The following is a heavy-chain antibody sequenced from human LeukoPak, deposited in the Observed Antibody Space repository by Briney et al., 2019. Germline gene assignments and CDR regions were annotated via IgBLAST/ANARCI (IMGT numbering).Heavy chain of an antibody. CDR1: GFIVSSNN. J-gene: IGHJ4*02. Sequence: PGGSLRLSCAVSGFIVSSNNMSWVRQAPGKGLDWVSLIYGGDNTKYADSVKGRFTISRDNSKNTLYLQMNSLRAEDTAVYYCARTLIKYSVSSCYFDYWGQGTLVTVSS. CDR3: ARTLIKYSVSSCYFDY. CDR2: IYGGDNT. V-gene: IGHV3-53*05. D-gene: IGHD6-6*01.